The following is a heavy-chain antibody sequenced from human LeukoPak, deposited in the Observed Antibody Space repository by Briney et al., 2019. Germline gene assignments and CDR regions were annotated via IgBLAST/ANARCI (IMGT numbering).Heavy chain of an antibody. CDR3: ARALYGGYGHFDY. Sequence: PGGSLRLSCAASGFTFSSYNMNWVRQAPGKGLEWVSSISSSSSYIYYADSVKGRFTISRDNAKNSLFLQMNSLRAEDTAVYYCARALYGGYGHFDYWGRGTLVTVSS. V-gene: IGHV3-21*01. D-gene: IGHD5-12*01. CDR2: ISSSSSYI. J-gene: IGHJ4*02. CDR1: GFTFSSYN.